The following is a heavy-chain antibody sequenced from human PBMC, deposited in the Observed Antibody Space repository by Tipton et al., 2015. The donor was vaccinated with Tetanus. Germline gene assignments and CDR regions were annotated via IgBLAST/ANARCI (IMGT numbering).Heavy chain of an antibody. Sequence: VQLVQSGAEVKKPGESLKISCKPSGYNFTIYWIGWVRQMPGKGLEWMGVINPTDYQTSYNPSFEGQVTISADRSITTAYLQWNSLQTSDTAMYFCARRRSAILSGSHHWYFDIWGRGTLVTVSS. CDR3: ARRRSAILSGSHHWYFDI. J-gene: IGHJ2*01. CDR1: GYNFTIYW. V-gene: IGHV5-51*01. D-gene: IGHD3-9*01. CDR2: INPTDYQT.